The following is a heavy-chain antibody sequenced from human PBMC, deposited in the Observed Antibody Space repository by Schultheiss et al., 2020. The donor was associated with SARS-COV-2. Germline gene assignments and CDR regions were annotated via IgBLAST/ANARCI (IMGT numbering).Heavy chain of an antibody. CDR3: ARDMAYGGNSGGYY. J-gene: IGHJ4*02. D-gene: IGHD4-23*01. CDR2: ISTSSRHR. Sequence: GGSLRLSCAASGFTFNRYSMNWVRQAPGKGLEWVSSISTSSRHRHYADSMKGRFTVSRDNAKNSLYLQMNSLRAEDTAVYYCARDMAYGGNSGGYYWGQGTLVTVSS. CDR1: GFTFNRYS. V-gene: IGHV3-21*01.